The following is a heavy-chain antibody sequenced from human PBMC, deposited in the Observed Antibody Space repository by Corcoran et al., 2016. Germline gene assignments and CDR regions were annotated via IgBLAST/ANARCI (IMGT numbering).Heavy chain of an antibody. CDR3: VREGHYYDSSGYYLYYGMDV. D-gene: IGHD3-22*01. J-gene: IGHJ6*02. V-gene: IGHV3-74*01. Sequence: EVQLVESGGGLVQPGGSLRLSCAASGFTFSSYWMHWVRQAPGKGLVWVSRINSDGSSTNHADSVKGRFTISRDNDKNTLYLQMNSLRAEDTAVYYCVREGHYYDSSGYYLYYGMDVWGQGTTVTVSS. CDR2: INSDGSST. CDR1: GFTFSSYW.